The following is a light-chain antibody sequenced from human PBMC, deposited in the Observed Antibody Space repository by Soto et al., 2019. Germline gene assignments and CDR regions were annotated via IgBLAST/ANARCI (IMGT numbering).Light chain of an antibody. CDR3: LQDYNYPWT. J-gene: IGKJ1*01. Sequence: DIQMTQSPSSLSASVGDRVTITCRASQSISSYLNWYQQKPGKAPKLLIYAASSLQSGVPSRFSGSGSGTGFTLTISSLQPEDCATYYCLQDYNYPWTFGQGTKVDI. V-gene: IGKV1-39*01. CDR2: AAS. CDR1: QSISSY.